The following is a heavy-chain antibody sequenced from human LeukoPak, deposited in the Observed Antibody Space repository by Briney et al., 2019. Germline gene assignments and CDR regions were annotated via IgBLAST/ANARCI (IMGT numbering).Heavy chain of an antibody. Sequence: GGSLRLSCAASGFTFSSYEMNWVRKAPGKGLEWVSYFSSSGSTIYYADSVKGRFTISRDNAKNSLYLQMNSPRAEDTAVYYCARFVTYGSGSYYGDGMDVWGQGTTVTVSS. CDR1: GFTFSSYE. CDR2: FSSSGSTI. CDR3: ARFVTYGSGSYYGDGMDV. V-gene: IGHV3-48*03. J-gene: IGHJ6*02. D-gene: IGHD3-10*01.